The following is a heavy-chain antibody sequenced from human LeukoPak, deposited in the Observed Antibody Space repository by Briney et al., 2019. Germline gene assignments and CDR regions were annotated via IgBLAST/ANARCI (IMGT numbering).Heavy chain of an antibody. CDR2: IYYSGST. V-gene: IGHV4-61*05. CDR3: ARLSHPGGKRGSGWYPGYYYYYYGMDV. CDR1: GGSISSISSSY. D-gene: IGHD6-19*01. J-gene: IGHJ6*02. Sequence: SETLSLTCTVSGGSISSISSSYWSWIRQPPGKGLEWIGYIYYSGSTNYNPSLKSRVTISVDTSKNQFSLKLSSVTAADTAVYYCARLSHPGGKRGSGWYPGYYYYYYGMDVWGQGTTVTVSS.